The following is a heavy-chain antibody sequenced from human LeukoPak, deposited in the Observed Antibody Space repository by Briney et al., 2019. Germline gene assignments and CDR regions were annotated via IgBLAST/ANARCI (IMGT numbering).Heavy chain of an antibody. CDR2: ISYDGSNK. V-gene: IGHV3-30*04. CDR3: ARLDITGTTKLDY. CDR1: GFTFSSYA. J-gene: IGHJ4*02. Sequence: PGGSLRLSCAASGFTFSSYAMHWVRQAPGKGLEWVAVISYDGSNKYYADSVKGRFTISRDNYKNTLYLQMNSLRAEDTAVYYCARLDITGTTKLDYWGQGTLVTVSS. D-gene: IGHD1-7*01.